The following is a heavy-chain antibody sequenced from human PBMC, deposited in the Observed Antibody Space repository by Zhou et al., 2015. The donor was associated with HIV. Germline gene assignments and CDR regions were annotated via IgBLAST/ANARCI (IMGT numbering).Heavy chain of an antibody. V-gene: IGHV1-69*01. D-gene: IGHD3-22*01. Sequence: QVQLLQSGAELKKPGSSVKVSCTASGGTFSSYSISWVRQAPGQGLEWLGGIVPVFGTTNYAEKFQARATITADESTSTAYMELSNLRSEDTAIYYCAQQNSRFLYDGYDPDGFGRFGGWLDPWGQGTLVVVSS. CDR2: IVPVFGTT. CDR3: AQQNSRFLYDGYDPDGFGRFGGWLDP. J-gene: IGHJ5*02. CDR1: GGTFSSYS.